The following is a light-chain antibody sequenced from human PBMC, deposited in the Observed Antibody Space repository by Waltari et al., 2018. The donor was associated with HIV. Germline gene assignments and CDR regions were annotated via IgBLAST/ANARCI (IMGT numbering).Light chain of an antibody. CDR2: QDN. Sequence: SYEVTQPPSVAVSPGQTATSTGSGYDMGGKYTCWYQQKLGQSPLLVIYQDNTRPSGIPERFSGFSSGHTATLTISGTLPMDEADYYCQAWGCSTSGLFGRGTRLTVL. V-gene: IGLV3-1*01. CDR3: QAWGCSTSGL. CDR1: DMGGKY. J-gene: IGLJ3*02.